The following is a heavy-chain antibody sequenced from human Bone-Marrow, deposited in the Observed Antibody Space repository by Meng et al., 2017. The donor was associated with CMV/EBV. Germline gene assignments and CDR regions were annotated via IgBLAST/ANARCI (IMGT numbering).Heavy chain of an antibody. J-gene: IGHJ3*01. CDR1: GFTVSSNY. CDR2: ITGRGSST. D-gene: IGHD4-23*01. V-gene: IGHV3-23*01. CDR3: AKDQIGWELTGAFDV. Sequence: GESLKISCAASGFTVSSNYMSWVRQAPGKGLEWLSTITGRGSSTYYADSVKGRFTISRDNSKDTLFLQLNTLRAEDSAVYYCAKDQIGWELTGAFDVWGQGTVVTVSS.